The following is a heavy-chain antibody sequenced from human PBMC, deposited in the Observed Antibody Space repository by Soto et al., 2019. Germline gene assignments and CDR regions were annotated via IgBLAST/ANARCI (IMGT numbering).Heavy chain of an antibody. CDR2: ISSSGSTI. J-gene: IGHJ4*02. V-gene: IGHV3-48*03. Sequence: EVQLVESGGGLVQPGGSLRLSCAASGFTFSSYEMNWVRQAPGKGLEWVSYISSSGSTIYYADSVKGRFTISRDNAKNSLYLQMNSLRAEDTAVYYCAREGTKPRGYYDSSGYSNYYGYWGQGTLVTVSS. CDR3: AREGTKPRGYYDSSGYSNYYGY. D-gene: IGHD3-22*01. CDR1: GFTFSSYE.